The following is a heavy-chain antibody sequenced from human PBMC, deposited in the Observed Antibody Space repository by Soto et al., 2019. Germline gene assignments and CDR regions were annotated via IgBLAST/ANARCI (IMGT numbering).Heavy chain of an antibody. CDR1: GGSISSGGYY. J-gene: IGHJ2*01. Sequence: QVQLQESGPGLVKPSQTLSLTCTVSGGSISSGGYYWSWIRQHPGKGLEWIGYIYYSGSTYYNPYLKSGVTISVDTSKNQFSLKLSSVTAADTAVYYCARDGRYSGYDSGDWYFDLWGRGTLVTVSS. D-gene: IGHD5-12*01. CDR2: IYYSGST. CDR3: ARDGRYSGYDSGDWYFDL. V-gene: IGHV4-31*03.